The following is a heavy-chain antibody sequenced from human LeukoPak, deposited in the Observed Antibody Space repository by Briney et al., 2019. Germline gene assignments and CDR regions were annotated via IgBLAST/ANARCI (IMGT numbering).Heavy chain of an antibody. V-gene: IGHV1-2*02. Sequence: GASVKVSCKAPGGTFSSYAISWVRQAPGQGLEWMGWINPNSGGTNYAQKFQGRVTMTRDTSISTAYMELSRLRSDDTAVYYCARDNSVGDNAWWFDPWGQGTLVTVSS. CDR2: INPNSGGT. CDR1: GGTFSSYA. D-gene: IGHD1-26*01. CDR3: ARDNSVGDNAWWFDP. J-gene: IGHJ5*02.